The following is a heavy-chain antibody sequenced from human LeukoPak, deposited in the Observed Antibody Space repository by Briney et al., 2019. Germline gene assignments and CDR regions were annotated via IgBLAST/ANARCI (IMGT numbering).Heavy chain of an antibody. CDR2: ISAYNGNT. Sequence: ASVKVSCKASGYTFTSYGISWVRQAPGQGLEWMGWISAYNGNTNYAQKFQERVTITRDMSTSTAYMELSSLRSEDTAVYYCAAARHCSSTSCYEYWGQGTLVTVSS. J-gene: IGHJ4*02. V-gene: IGHV1-18*01. D-gene: IGHD2-2*01. CDR3: AAARHCSSTSCYEY. CDR1: GYTFTSYG.